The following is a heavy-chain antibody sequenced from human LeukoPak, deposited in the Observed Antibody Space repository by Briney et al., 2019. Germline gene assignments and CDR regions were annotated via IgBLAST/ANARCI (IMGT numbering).Heavy chain of an antibody. V-gene: IGHV1-2*04. CDR3: AREPDNSGGNLHFDY. CDR1: GYTFTGYY. Sequence: ASVKVSCKASGYTFTGYYMHWVRQAPGQGLEWMGWINPNSGGTNYAQKFQGWVTMTRDTSISTAYMELSRLRSDDTAVYYCAREPDNSGGNLHFDYWGQGTLVIVSS. D-gene: IGHD2-15*01. J-gene: IGHJ4*02. CDR2: INPNSGGT.